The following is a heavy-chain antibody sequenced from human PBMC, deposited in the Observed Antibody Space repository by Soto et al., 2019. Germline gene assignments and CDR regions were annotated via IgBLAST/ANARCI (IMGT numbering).Heavy chain of an antibody. J-gene: IGHJ4*02. V-gene: IGHV3-23*01. CDR3: AKARDQQWVRLPFDY. D-gene: IGHD6-19*01. Sequence: EVQLLESGGGLVQPGGSLRLSCVGSGFFFSSYTMTWVRQAAGKGLEWVSSFSATSENTYYADSVRGRFTISRHNSKNTPLLQMNSLTAEDTAMYYCAKARDQQWVRLPFDYWGQGSLVIVSS. CDR2: FSATSENT. CDR1: GFFFSSYT.